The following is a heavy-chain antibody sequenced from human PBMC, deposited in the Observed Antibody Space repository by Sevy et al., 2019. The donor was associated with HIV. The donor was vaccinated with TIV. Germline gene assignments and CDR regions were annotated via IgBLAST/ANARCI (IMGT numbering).Heavy chain of an antibody. D-gene: IGHD2-2*01. J-gene: IGHJ6*02. Sequence: GGSLRLSCAASGFTFSGYAMNWVRQAPGKGLEWVANIKRDGSEKYYVASVKGRFTISRDNAKTSLYLQMNSLRVEDTAVYYCARDCSSASCLWGMDVWGQGTMVTVSS. V-gene: IGHV3-7*03. CDR2: IKRDGSEK. CDR1: GFTFSGYA. CDR3: ARDCSSASCLWGMDV.